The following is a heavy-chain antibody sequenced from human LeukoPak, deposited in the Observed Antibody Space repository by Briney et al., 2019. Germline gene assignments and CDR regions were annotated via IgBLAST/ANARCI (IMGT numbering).Heavy chain of an antibody. Sequence: GGSLRLSCAASGLTFSRFAMSWVRQAPGKGLEWVSTISGSGDTTYYADSVKGRFTISSDNLKNTLYVQMNSLRVEDTAVYYCAKGHSAHGTGFDYWGQGTLVIVSS. CDR2: ISGSGDTT. V-gene: IGHV3-23*01. D-gene: IGHD1-1*01. J-gene: IGHJ4*02. CDR3: AKGHSAHGTGFDY. CDR1: GLTFSRFA.